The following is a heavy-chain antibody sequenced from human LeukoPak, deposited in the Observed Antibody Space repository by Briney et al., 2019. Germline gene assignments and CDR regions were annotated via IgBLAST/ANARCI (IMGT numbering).Heavy chain of an antibody. J-gene: IGHJ4*02. V-gene: IGHV3-23*01. CDR2: ITGSGGST. D-gene: IGHD5-18*01. CDR3: AKVGRYSYGWTVGPPNVYFFDH. CDR1: GFTFSNYG. Sequence: GGSLRLSCAASGFTFSNYGMAWVRQVPGKGLEWVSAITGSGGSTYYADSVRGRFTISRVNSQSTLYLHLRSLSPEDTAVYYYAKVGRYSYGWTVGPPNVYFFDHWGQGSLVTVSS.